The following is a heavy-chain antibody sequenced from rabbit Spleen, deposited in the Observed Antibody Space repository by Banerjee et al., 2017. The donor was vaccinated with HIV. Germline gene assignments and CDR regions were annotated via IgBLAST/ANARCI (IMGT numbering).Heavy chain of an antibody. CDR2: IRAASSDRN. D-gene: IGHD1-1*01. Sequence: QEQLEESGGDLVKPEGSLTLTCKASGFSFSGNCYMCWVRQAPGKGLEWIACIRAASSDRNDYASWAKGRFTISKTSSTTVTLQMTRLTAADTATYFCARDTSSSFSSYGMDLWGPGTLVTVS. V-gene: IGHV1S45*01. CDR3: ARDTSSSFSSYGMDL. J-gene: IGHJ6*01. CDR1: GFSFSGNCY.